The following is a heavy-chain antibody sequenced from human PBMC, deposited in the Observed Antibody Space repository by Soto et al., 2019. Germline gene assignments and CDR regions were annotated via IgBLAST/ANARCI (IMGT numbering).Heavy chain of an antibody. D-gene: IGHD3-10*01. CDR1: GFTFSSYA. V-gene: IGHV3-23*01. CDR2: ISGSGGST. J-gene: IGHJ4*02. CDR3: AKDPPYYGSGSDGGY. Sequence: EVQLLESGGGLVQPGGSLRLSCAASGFTFSSYAMSLVRQAPGKVLEWVSAISGSGGSTYYADSVKGRFTISRDNAKNTLYLQMNSLRAEDTAVYYCAKDPPYYGSGSDGGYWGQGTLVTVSS.